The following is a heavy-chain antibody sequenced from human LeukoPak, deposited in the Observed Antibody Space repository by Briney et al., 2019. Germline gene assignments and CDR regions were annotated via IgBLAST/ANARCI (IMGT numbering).Heavy chain of an antibody. CDR2: IYPGDSYT. J-gene: IGHJ4*02. CDR1: GYRFTSYW. Sequence: GGARQISGKGSGYRFTSYWMGGVRQRPGKGLEGVGIIYPGDSYTRYSPPFQGQVTISADKPISTAYLQWSSLKASDTAMYYCARHRGQWVTATDYWGQGTLVTVSS. CDR3: ARHRGQWVTATDY. V-gene: IGHV5-51*01. D-gene: IGHD2-21*02.